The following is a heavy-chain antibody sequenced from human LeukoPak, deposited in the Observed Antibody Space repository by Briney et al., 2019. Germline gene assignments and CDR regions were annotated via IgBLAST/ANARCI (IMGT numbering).Heavy chain of an antibody. CDR1: GFTFSNYW. J-gene: IGHJ4*02. D-gene: IGHD2-21*01. V-gene: IGHV3-7*05. CDR3: ASQFWWAAVVGPALDC. Sequence: GGSLRLSCAASGFTFSNYWMSWVRQAPGKGLEWVANIKEDGSEIYYVDSVKGRFTVSRDNAKNSLHLQMSSLRAEDTAVYYCASQFWWAAVVGPALDCWGQGSLVTVSS. CDR2: IKEDGSEI.